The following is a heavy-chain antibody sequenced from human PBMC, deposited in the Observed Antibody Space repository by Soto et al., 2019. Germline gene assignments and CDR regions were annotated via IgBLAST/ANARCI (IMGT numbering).Heavy chain of an antibody. CDR3: ARAHLCSSTSCPIGGGVDY. D-gene: IGHD2-2*01. J-gene: IGHJ4*02. CDR1: GYTFTGYY. CDR2: INPNSGGT. V-gene: IGHV1-2*04. Sequence: GASVKVSCKASGYTFTGYYMHWVRQAPGQGLEWMGWINPNSGGTNYAQKFQGWVTMTRDTSISTAYMELSRLRSDDTAVYYCARAHLCSSTSCPIGGGVDYWGQGTLVTVSS.